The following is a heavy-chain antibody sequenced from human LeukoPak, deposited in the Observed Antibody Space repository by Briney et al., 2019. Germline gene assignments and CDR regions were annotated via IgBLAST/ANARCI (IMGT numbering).Heavy chain of an antibody. CDR2: ISTTSYI. D-gene: IGHD3-22*01. Sequence: ESGGSLRLSCAASGFTFSSYSMNWVRQAPGKGLEWVSSISTTSYIYYAGSLKGRFTISRDNAKNSLYLQVNGLRAEDTAVYYCSRGFYDDTSGHYLLPDYWGQGTLVTVSS. CDR1: GFTFSSYS. V-gene: IGHV3-21*01. CDR3: SRGFYDDTSGHYLLPDY. J-gene: IGHJ4*02.